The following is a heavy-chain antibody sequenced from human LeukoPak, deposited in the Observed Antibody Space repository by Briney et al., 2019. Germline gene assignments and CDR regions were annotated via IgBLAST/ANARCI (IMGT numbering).Heavy chain of an antibody. V-gene: IGHV1-69*13. CDR1: GGTFSSYA. CDR2: IIPIFGTA. D-gene: IGHD3-10*01. CDR3: ASTPYYYGSGSYYHQGYYFDY. Sequence: SVKVSCKASGGTFSSYAISWVRQAPGQGLEWMGGIIPIFGTANYAQKFQDRVTITADESTSTAYMELSSLRSEDTAVYYCASTPYYYGSGSYYHQGYYFDYWGQGTLVTVSS. J-gene: IGHJ4*02.